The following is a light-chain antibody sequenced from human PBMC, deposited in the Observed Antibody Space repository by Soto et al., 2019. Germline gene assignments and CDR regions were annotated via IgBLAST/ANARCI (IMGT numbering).Light chain of an antibody. Sequence: QSVLTQPPSVSAARGQKVTISCSGSSSNIGKNFVSWYQQFPGTAPKLLIYDNNKRPSGIPDRFSGSKSGTSATLGITGLQTGDEADYYCGTWDSSLTAVVFGGGTKVTVL. CDR1: SSNIGKNF. CDR2: DNN. CDR3: GTWDSSLTAVV. J-gene: IGLJ2*01. V-gene: IGLV1-51*01.